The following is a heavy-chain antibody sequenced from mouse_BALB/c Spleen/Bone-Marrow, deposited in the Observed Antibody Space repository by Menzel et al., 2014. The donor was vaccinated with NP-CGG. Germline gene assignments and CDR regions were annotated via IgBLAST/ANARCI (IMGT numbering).Heavy chain of an antibody. CDR2: INPDSSTI. CDR1: GFDFSRYW. CDR3: ARQGYYGYSDY. J-gene: IGHJ2*01. D-gene: IGHD1-2*01. Sequence: VQLKESGGGLVQPGGSLKLSCAASGFDFSRYWMSWVRQAPGKGLEWIGEINPDSSTINYTPSLKDKFIISRDNAKNTLYLQISKVRSEDTALYYCARQGYYGYSDYWGQGTTHTVSS. V-gene: IGHV4-1*02.